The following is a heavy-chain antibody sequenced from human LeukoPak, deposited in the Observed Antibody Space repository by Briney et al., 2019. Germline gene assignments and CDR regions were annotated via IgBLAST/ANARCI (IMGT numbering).Heavy chain of an antibody. CDR1: GFTFSSYW. CDR2: IKQDGSEK. Sequence: PGGSLRLSCAASGFTFSSYWMSWVRQAPGKGLEWVANIKQDGSEKYYVDSVKGRFTISRENAKNSLYLQMNSLRAGDTAVYYCARAVAAARGVNYFDYWGQGTLVTVSS. D-gene: IGHD3-10*01. V-gene: IGHV3-7*01. J-gene: IGHJ4*02. CDR3: ARAVAAARGVNYFDY.